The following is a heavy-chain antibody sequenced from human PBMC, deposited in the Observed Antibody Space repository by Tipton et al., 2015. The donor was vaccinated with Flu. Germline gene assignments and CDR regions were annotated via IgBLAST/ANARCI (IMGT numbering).Heavy chain of an antibody. J-gene: IGHJ4*02. V-gene: IGHV5-51*01. CDR3: LGQNCGGDCYPDY. CDR2: IFPDDSDT. Sequence: QLVQSGAEVTKPGESLKISCKGSGDSSSSFWIAWVRQRAGKGLEWMGVIFPDDSDTRYSPSFEGQVTITADRSMNTAYLQWSSLKASDTAMYYCLGQNCGGDCYPDYWGQRTLVTVSS. CDR1: GDSSSSFW. D-gene: IGHD2-21*02.